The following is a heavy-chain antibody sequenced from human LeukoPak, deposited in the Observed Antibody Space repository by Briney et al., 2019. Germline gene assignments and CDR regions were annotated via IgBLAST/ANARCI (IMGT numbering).Heavy chain of an antibody. CDR3: ARQGISGTHYASFDP. CDR1: GYSISSGYY. J-gene: IGHJ5*02. CDR2: IYHSGST. V-gene: IGHV4-38-2*02. Sequence: NPSETLSLTCTVSGYSISSGYYWGWIRQPPGKGLEWIGTIYHSGSTYYKSSLKSRVTMSVDTSKNQFSLKLSSVTAADTAVYHCARQGISGTHYASFDPWGQGTLVTVSS. D-gene: IGHD3-10*01.